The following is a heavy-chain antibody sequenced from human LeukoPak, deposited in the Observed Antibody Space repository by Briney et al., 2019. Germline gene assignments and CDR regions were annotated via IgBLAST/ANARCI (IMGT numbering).Heavy chain of an antibody. CDR1: GGSISSSSYY. D-gene: IGHD6-19*01. CDR3: ARAPIAVAGAGHEYFDY. CDR2: IFYSGIL. V-gene: IGHV4-39*01. J-gene: IGHJ4*02. Sequence: PSETLSLTCTVSGGSISSSSYYWGWLREPPGSGLEWIGSIFYSGILYYSPSLKSRVTISVDTSKNQFSLKLTSVTAADTAVYYCARAPIAVAGAGHEYFDYWGQGTLVTVSS.